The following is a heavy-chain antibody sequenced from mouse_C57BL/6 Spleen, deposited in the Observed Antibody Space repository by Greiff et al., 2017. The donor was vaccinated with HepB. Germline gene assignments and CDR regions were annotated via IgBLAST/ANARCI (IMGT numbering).Heavy chain of an antibody. D-gene: IGHD1-2*01. CDR1: GYTFTSYW. J-gene: IGHJ3*01. V-gene: IGHV1-55*01. CDR3: ARSGGYSFFAY. CDR2: IYPGSGST. Sequence: QVQLKQPGAELVKPGASVKMSCKASGYTFTSYWITWVKQRPGQGLEWIGDIYPGSGSTNYNEKFKSKATLTVDTSSSTAYMQISSLTSEDSAVYYCARSGGYSFFAYWGQGTLVTVSA.